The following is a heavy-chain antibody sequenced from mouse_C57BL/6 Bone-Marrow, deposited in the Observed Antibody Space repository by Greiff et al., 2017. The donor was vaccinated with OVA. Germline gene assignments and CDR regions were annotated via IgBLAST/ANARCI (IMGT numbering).Heavy chain of an antibody. V-gene: IGHV1-81*01. Sequence: VQLVESGAELARPGASVKLSCKASGYTFTSYGISWVKQRTGQGLEWIGEIYPRSGTTYYNEKFKGKATLTADKSSSTAYMELRSLTSEDSAVYFCANYYGSSHWYFDVWGTGTTVTVSS. CDR3: ANYYGSSHWYFDV. J-gene: IGHJ1*03. CDR1: GYTFTSYG. D-gene: IGHD1-1*01. CDR2: IYPRSGTT.